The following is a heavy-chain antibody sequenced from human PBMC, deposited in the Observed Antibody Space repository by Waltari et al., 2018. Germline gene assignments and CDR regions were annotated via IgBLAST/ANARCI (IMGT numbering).Heavy chain of an antibody. D-gene: IGHD6-13*01. CDR2: MYVGGAT. CDR1: GLTISRHY. J-gene: IGHJ6*02. V-gene: IGHV3-66*01. Sequence: EEQLVESGGGSVQPGGSLKLACAASGLTISRHYMNWVRQAPGKGLEWVAVMYVGGATQYADSVKDRFIISRDNSKNTLYLQMHSLKVDDTAVYYCVRDIPRDDSSCDVWGQGTTVIVSS. CDR3: VRDIPRDDSSCDV.